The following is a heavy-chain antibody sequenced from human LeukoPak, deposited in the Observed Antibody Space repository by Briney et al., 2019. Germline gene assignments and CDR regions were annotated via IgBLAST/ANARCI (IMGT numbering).Heavy chain of an antibody. Sequence: SETLSLTCTVSGGSISNYYWSWIRQSPVKGLEWIGFIYYSGSTNYNPSLKSRVTISVDTSKNQFSLKLSSVTAADTAVYYCARWGRYYYGSGSRFDYWGQGTLVTVSS. J-gene: IGHJ4*02. CDR2: IYYSGST. D-gene: IGHD3-10*01. CDR3: ARWGRYYYGSGSRFDY. CDR1: GGSISNYY. V-gene: IGHV4-59*12.